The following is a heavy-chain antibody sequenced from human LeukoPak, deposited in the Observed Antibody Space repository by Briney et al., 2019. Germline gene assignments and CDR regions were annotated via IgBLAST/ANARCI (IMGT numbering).Heavy chain of an antibody. CDR2: IYSGGST. CDR3: ARVIRAFDI. CDR1: GFTFSSYA. J-gene: IGHJ3*02. Sequence: PPGGSLRLSCAASGFTFSSYAMHWVRQAPGKGLEWVSVIYSGGSTYYADSVKGRFTISRDNSKNTLYLQMNSLRAEDTAVYYCARVIRAFDIWGQGTMVTVSS. V-gene: IGHV3-NL1*01.